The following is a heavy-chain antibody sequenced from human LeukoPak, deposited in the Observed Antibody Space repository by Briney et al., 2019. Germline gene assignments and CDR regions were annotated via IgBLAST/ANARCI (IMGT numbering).Heavy chain of an antibody. V-gene: IGHV3-21*01. CDR2: ISSSSSYI. J-gene: IGHJ3*02. CDR1: GFTFSSYS. D-gene: IGHD5-24*01. CDR3: ARDLDVEMATIFPDAFDI. Sequence: GGSLRLSCAASGFTFSSYSMNWVRQAPGKGLEWVSSISSSSSYIYYADSVKGRFTISRDNAKNSLYLQMSSLRAEDTAVYYCARDLDVEMATIFPDAFDIWGQGTMVTVSS.